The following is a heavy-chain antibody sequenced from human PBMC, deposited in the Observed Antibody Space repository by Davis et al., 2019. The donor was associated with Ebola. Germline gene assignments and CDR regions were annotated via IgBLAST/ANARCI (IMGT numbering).Heavy chain of an antibody. CDR3: ARAYYDYVWGSLGMNFDY. J-gene: IGHJ4*02. D-gene: IGHD3-16*01. V-gene: IGHV1-3*01. Sequence: KFQGRVTITRDTSASTAYMELSSLRSEDTAVYYCARAYYDYVWGSLGMNFDYWGQGTLVTVSS.